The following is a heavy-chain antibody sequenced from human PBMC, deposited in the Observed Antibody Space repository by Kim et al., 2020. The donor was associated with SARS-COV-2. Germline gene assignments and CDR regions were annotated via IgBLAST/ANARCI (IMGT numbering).Heavy chain of an antibody. CDR3: AKDRESRYSGYDFFDY. Sequence: GGSLRLSCTMSGFTFSSYGMHWVRQAPGKGLEWVAVIWYDGSNKYYADSVKGRFTISRDNSKNKLYLQMNSLRAEDTAVYYCAKDRESRYSGYDFFDYWGQGTLVTVSS. V-gene: IGHV3-33*06. CDR2: IWYDGSNK. J-gene: IGHJ4*02. D-gene: IGHD5-12*01. CDR1: GFTFSSYG.